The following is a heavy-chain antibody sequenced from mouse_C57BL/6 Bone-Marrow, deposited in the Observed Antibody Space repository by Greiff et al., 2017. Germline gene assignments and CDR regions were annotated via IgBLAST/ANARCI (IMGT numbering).Heavy chain of an antibody. CDR3: VSHSSGYDYAMDY. D-gene: IGHD3-2*02. CDR1: GFSFNTYA. Sequence: EVQLQQSGGGLVQPKGSLKLSCAASGFSFNTYAMNWVRQAPGKGLEWVARIRSKSNNYATYYADSVKDRFTISRDDSESMLYLQMNNLKTEDTAMYYCVSHSSGYDYAMDYWGQGTSVTVSS. CDR2: IRSKSNNYAT. J-gene: IGHJ4*01. V-gene: IGHV10-1*01.